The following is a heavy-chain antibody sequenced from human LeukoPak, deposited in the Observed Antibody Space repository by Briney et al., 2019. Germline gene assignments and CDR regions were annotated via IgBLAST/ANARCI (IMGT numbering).Heavy chain of an antibody. J-gene: IGHJ6*02. V-gene: IGHV3-7*03. CDR3: TKDISLLVAGGMDV. CDR2: IKQGGSEK. CDR1: GFTFSSYW. Sequence: GGSLRLSCAASGFTFSSYWMSWVRQAPGKGLEWVANIKQGGSEKYYVDSVKGRFTISRDNAKHSLYLQMNSLRVEDTALYYCTKDISLLVAGGMDVWGQGTTVTVSS. D-gene: IGHD5-12*01.